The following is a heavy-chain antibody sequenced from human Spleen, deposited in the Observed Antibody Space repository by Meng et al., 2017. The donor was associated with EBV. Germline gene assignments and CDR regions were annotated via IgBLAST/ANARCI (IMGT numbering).Heavy chain of an antibody. V-gene: IGHV1-46*01. CDR1: GYTFSNYF. J-gene: IGHJ4*02. CDR3: ARGEGLFLY. D-gene: IGHD2/OR15-2a*01. Sequence: QVRWMQSGAGVKKTGASVKVSCKTSGYTFSNYFIHWVRQAPGQGLEWMGLINPSGGSTIYAQKFQVRVTVTTDMSTNTVYMELSSLTSEDTAVYYCARGEGLFLYWGQGTLVTVSS. CDR2: INPSGGST.